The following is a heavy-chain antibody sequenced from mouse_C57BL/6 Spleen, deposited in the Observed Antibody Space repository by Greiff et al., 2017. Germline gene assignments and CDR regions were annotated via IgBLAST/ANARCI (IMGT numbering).Heavy chain of an antibody. CDR1: GYTFTSYG. CDR3: ARWAYGSSLVAY. Sequence: QVQLKQSGAELARPGASVKLSCKASGYTFTSYGISWVKQRTGQGLEWIGEIYPRSGNTYYNEKFKGKATLTADKSSSTAYMELRSLTSEDSAVYFCARWAYGSSLVAYWGQGTLVTVSA. J-gene: IGHJ3*01. CDR2: IYPRSGNT. V-gene: IGHV1-81*01. D-gene: IGHD1-1*01.